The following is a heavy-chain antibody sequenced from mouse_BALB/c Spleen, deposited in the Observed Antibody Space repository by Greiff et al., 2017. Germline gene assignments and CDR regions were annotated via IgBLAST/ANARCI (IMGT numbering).Heavy chain of an antibody. CDR2: IYYSGTI. V-gene: IGHV3-5*02. Sequence: VQLQQSGPGLVKPSQTVSLTCTVTGISITTGNYRWSWIRQFPGNKLEWIGYIYYSGTITYNPSLTSRTTITRDTSKNQFFLEMNSLTAEDTATYYCAREGGYFDYWGQGTTLTVSS. J-gene: IGHJ2*01. CDR3: AREGGYFDY. CDR1: GISITTGNYR.